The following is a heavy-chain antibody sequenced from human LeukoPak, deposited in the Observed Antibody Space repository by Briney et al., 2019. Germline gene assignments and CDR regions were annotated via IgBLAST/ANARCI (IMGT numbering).Heavy chain of an antibody. CDR2: IYTSGST. CDR1: GGSISSGSYY. CDR3: ARGLMARLIWFGESGLGS. J-gene: IGHJ5*02. Sequence: PSETLSLTCTVSGGSISSGSYYWSWIRQPAWKGLEWIGRIYTSGSTNYNPSLKSRVTISVDTSKNQFSLKLSSVTAADTAVYYCARGLMARLIWFGESGLGSWGQGTLVTVSS. V-gene: IGHV4-61*02. D-gene: IGHD3-10*01.